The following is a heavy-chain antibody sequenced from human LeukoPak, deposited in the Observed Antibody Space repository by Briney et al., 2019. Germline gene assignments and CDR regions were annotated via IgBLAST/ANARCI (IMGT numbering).Heavy chain of an antibody. J-gene: IGHJ3*02. CDR2: INSDGSST. CDR1: GFTVSSNY. D-gene: IGHD6-13*01. CDR3: ARDGEQQLVDAFDI. V-gene: IGHV3-74*01. Sequence: GGSLRLSCAASGFTVSSNYMSWVRQAPGKGLVWVSRINSDGSSTSYADSVKGRFTISRDNAKNTLYLQMNSLRAEDTAVYYCARDGEQQLVDAFDIWGQGTMVTVSS.